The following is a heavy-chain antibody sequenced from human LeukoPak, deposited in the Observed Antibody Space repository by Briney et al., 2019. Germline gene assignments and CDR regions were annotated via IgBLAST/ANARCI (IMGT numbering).Heavy chain of an antibody. J-gene: IGHJ4*02. CDR1: GFTFSSYW. D-gene: IGHD1-7*01. V-gene: IGHV3-7*01. CDR3: ARGWNYAFRFDS. CDR2: IKQDGSEK. Sequence: GGSLRLSCAASGFTFSSYWMSWVRQAPGKGLEWVANIKQDGSEKYYGDSVKGRFTISRDNAKNLVYLQMNSLGAEDTALYYCARGWNYAFRFDSWGQGTLVTVSS.